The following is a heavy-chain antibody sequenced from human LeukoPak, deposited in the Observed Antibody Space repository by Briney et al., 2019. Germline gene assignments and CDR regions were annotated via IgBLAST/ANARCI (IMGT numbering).Heavy chain of an antibody. CDR3: ARGLIPDRLLWFGELLK. V-gene: IGHV1-8*01. J-gene: IGHJ4*02. D-gene: IGHD3-10*01. CDR1: GYTFTSYD. CDR2: MNPNSGNT. Sequence: ASVKVSCKASGYTFTSYDINWVRQATGRGLEWMGWMNPNSGNTGYAQKFQGRVTMTRNTSISTAYVELSSLRSEDTAVYYCARGLIPDRLLWFGELLKWGQGTLVTVSS.